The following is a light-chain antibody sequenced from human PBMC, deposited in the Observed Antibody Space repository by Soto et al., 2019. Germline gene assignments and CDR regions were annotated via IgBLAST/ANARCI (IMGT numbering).Light chain of an antibody. J-gene: IGKJ1*01. CDR1: QGIRKD. CDR3: LQHNSYPRT. V-gene: IGKV1-17*01. CDR2: AAS. Sequence: DIQMTQSPSSLSASVGERVTITCRASQGIRKDLGWYQQKPGKAPKRLIYAASSLQSGVPSRFSGSGSGTEFTLTISSLQPEDFATYYCLQHNSYPRTFGQGTKVEIK.